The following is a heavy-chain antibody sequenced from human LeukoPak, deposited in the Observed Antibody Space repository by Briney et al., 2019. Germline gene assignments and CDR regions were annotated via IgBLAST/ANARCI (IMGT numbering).Heavy chain of an antibody. CDR2: IYHGGPT. CDR1: GYSITSGYY. CDR3: ARASYSYDINGWVPFDY. V-gene: IGHV4-38-2*02. J-gene: IGHJ4*02. Sequence: SETLSLTCSVSGYSITSGYYWGWIRQPPGKGLEWIGGIYHGGPTYYNPSLMSRVTMSVDTSKNQFSLRLSSVTAADTAVYYCARASYSYDINGWVPFDYWGQGTLVTVSS. D-gene: IGHD3-22*01.